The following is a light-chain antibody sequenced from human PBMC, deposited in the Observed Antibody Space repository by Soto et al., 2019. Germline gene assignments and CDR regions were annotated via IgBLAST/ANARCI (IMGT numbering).Light chain of an antibody. CDR3: QHSYSTPFT. CDR1: QGISNS. V-gene: IGKV1-39*01. Sequence: DIQMTQSPSSLSPSVGDRVTITCRASQGISNSLNWYQQKPGKAPNLLIYAASTLQSGVPSRFGGSGSGTDFTLTISSLQPEDFATYYCQHSYSTPFTFGQGTKLEIK. J-gene: IGKJ2*01. CDR2: AAS.